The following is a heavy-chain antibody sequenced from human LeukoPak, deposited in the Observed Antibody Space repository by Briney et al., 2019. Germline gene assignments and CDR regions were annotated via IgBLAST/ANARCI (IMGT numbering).Heavy chain of an antibody. J-gene: IGHJ4*02. CDR3: ARVGSRIAQYYFDY. D-gene: IGHD6-13*01. Sequence: SETLSLTCTVSGGSISSYYWSWIRQPPGKGLGWMGYIYYSGSTNYNPSLKSRVTISVDTSKNQFSLKLSSVTAADTAVYYCARVGSRIAQYYFDYWGQGTLVTVSS. V-gene: IGHV4-59*13. CDR1: GGSISSYY. CDR2: IYYSGST.